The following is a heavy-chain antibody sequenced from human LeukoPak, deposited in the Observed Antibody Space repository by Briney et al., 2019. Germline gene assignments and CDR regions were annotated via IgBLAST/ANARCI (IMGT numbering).Heavy chain of an antibody. D-gene: IGHD3-10*01. V-gene: IGHV4-59*08. J-gene: IGHJ5*02. CDR1: GGSITSDF. CDR3: ARSSFGDRRDWFDP. CDR2: SYYRGST. Sequence: SETLSLTCTVSGGSITSDFWSWIRQPPGKGLEWIGYSYYRGSTVYNPSLQSRVTISVDPSKNQFSLELSSVTAADTAIYYCARSSFGDRRDWFDPWGQGTLVTVSS.